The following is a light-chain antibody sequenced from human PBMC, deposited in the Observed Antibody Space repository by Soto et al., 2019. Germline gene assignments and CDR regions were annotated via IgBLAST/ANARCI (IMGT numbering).Light chain of an antibody. V-gene: IGKV3-20*01. J-gene: IGKJ4*01. CDR2: GAS. CDR3: QQYGTSVT. CDR1: QSVSSN. Sequence: EIVMTQSPATLSVSPGERATLPCRASQSVSSNLAWYQQKPGQAPXLLIYGASSRATGITDRFSGSGSGTDFTLTISRLEPEDFAVYYCQQYGTSVTFAGGTKVDIK.